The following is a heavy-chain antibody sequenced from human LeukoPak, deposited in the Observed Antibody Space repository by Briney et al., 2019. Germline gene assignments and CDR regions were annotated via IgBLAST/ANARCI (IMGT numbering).Heavy chain of an antibody. Sequence: KPSETLSLTCTVSGGSISSSSYYWGWIRQPPGKGLEWIGSIYYSGSTYYNPSLKSRVTISVDTSKNQFSLKLSSVTAADTAVYYCASLSIGPRPYYYYYMDVWGKGTTVTVSS. CDR2: IYYSGST. CDR1: GGSISSSSYY. D-gene: IGHD2-21*01. CDR3: ASLSIGPRPYYYYYMDV. J-gene: IGHJ6*03. V-gene: IGHV4-39*01.